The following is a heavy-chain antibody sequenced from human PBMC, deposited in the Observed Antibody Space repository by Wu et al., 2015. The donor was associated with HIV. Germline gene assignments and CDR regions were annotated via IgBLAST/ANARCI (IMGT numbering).Heavy chain of an antibody. Sequence: QVQLVQSGAEVKKPGASVKVSCKASGYTFTGYYMHWVRQAPGQGLEWMGWINPNSGGTNYAQKFQGRVTMTRDTPISTAYMELSRLRSDDTAVYYCARGIMVRGAQNWFDPWGQGTLVTVSS. CDR3: ARGIMVRGAQNWFDP. CDR1: GYTFTGYY. V-gene: IGHV1-2*02. D-gene: IGHD3-10*01. J-gene: IGHJ5*02. CDR2: INPNSGGT.